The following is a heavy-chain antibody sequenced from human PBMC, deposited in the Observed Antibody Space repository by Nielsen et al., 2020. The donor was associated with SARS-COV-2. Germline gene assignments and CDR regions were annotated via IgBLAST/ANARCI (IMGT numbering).Heavy chain of an antibody. Sequence: SETLSLTCTVSGGSISSGGYYWSWIRQHPGKGLEWIGYIYYSGSTYYNPSLKSRVTISVDTSKNQFSLKLSSVTAADTAVYYCARVGGSGILGAFDIWGQGTMVTVSS. CDR3: ARVGGSGILGAFDI. CDR2: IYYSGST. V-gene: IGHV4-31*03. CDR1: GGSISSGGYY. D-gene: IGHD3-10*01. J-gene: IGHJ3*02.